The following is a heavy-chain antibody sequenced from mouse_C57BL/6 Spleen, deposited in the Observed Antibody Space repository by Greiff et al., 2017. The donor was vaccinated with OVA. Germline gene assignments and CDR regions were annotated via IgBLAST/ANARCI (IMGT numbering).Heavy chain of an antibody. Sequence: VQLQQSGPELVKPGASVKISCKASGYTFTDYYMNWVKQSHGKSLEWIGDINPNNGGTSYNQKFKGKATLTVDKSSSTAYMEFRSLTSEDSAVYYCVTMSYFDYWGQGTTLTVSS. D-gene: IGHD1-1*02. CDR3: VTMSYFDY. J-gene: IGHJ2*01. V-gene: IGHV1-26*01. CDR1: GYTFTDYY. CDR2: INPNNGGT.